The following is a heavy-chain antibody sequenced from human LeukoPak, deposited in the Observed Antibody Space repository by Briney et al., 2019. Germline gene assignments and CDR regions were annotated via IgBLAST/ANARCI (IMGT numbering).Heavy chain of an antibody. Sequence: GASVKVSCKASGYTFTTYYIHWVRQAPGQGLEWMGIINPSDGSSNYAQKFQGRVTMSRDTSTSTAYMELSSLRSEDTAVYYCAREGGGMSSVTWGWFDPWGQGTLVTASS. CDR3: AREGGGMSSVTWGWFDP. J-gene: IGHJ5*02. CDR1: GYTFTTYY. V-gene: IGHV1-46*01. CDR2: INPSDGSS. D-gene: IGHD4-17*01.